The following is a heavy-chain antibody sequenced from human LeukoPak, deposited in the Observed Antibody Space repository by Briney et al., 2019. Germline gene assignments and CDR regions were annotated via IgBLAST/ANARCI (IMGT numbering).Heavy chain of an antibody. CDR3: ARGKWIQLWAEHQKYNWFDP. D-gene: IGHD5-18*01. CDR2: INHSGST. Sequence: SETLSLTCAVYGGSFSGYYWSWIRQPPGKGLEWIGEINHSGSTNYNPSLKSRVTISVDTSKNQFSLKLSSVTAADTAVYYCARGKWIQLWAEHQKYNWFDPWGQGTLVTVSS. J-gene: IGHJ5*02. V-gene: IGHV4-34*01. CDR1: GGSFSGYY.